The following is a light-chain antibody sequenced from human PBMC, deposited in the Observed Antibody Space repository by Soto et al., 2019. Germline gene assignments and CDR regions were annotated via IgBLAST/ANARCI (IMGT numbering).Light chain of an antibody. V-gene: IGKV3D-20*02. CDR1: QSVSTWY. CDR2: SAS. Sequence: EIVLTQSPGTLSLSPGERATLTCRASQSVSTWYLAWYQQKPGQAPRLLISSASNRATGIPDRFSGSGSGTDFTLTIDSLEPEDFAVYYCQERSRWPRATFGGGTKVEMK. J-gene: IGKJ4*01. CDR3: QERSRWPRAT.